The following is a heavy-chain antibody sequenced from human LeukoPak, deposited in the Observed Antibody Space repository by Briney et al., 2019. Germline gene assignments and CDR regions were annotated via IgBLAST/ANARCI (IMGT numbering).Heavy chain of an antibody. Sequence: SVNLSCKASGGTFSSYAISWVRQAPGQGLEWMGGIIPIFGTANYAQKFQGRVTITTDESTSTAYMELSSLRSEDTAVYYCARSYLPSYSGSYYFEGWGQGTLVTVSS. D-gene: IGHD1-26*01. V-gene: IGHV1-69*05. CDR2: IIPIFGTA. J-gene: IGHJ4*02. CDR3: ARSYLPSYSGSYYFEG. CDR1: GGTFSSYA.